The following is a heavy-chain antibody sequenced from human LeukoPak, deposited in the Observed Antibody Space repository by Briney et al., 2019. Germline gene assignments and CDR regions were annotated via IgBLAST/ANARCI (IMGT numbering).Heavy chain of an antibody. Sequence: ASVKVSCKASGYTFTSYGISWVRQAPGQGLEWMGWISAYNGNTNHAQKLQGRVTMTTDTSTSTAYMELRSLRSDDTAVYYCARDIRGRRGGSYPNWFDPWGQGTLVTVSS. D-gene: IGHD1-26*01. CDR1: GYTFTSYG. J-gene: IGHJ5*02. V-gene: IGHV1-18*01. CDR2: ISAYNGNT. CDR3: ARDIRGRRGGSYPNWFDP.